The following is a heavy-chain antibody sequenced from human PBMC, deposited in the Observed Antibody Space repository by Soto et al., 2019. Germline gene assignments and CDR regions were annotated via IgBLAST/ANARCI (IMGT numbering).Heavy chain of an antibody. CDR3: ARGEMATIGVDAFDI. D-gene: IGHD5-12*01. J-gene: IGHJ3*02. V-gene: IGHV1-69*13. Sequence: SVKVSCKASGGTFSSYAISWVRQAPGQGLEWMGGIIPIFGTANYAQKFQGRVTITADESTSTAYMELSSLRSEDTAVYYCARGEMATIGVDAFDIWGQGTMVTVSS. CDR2: IIPIFGTA. CDR1: GGTFSSYA.